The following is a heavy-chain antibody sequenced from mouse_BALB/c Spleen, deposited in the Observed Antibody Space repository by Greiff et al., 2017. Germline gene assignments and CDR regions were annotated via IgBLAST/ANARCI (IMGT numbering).Heavy chain of an antibody. V-gene: IGHV1-54*01. CDR2: INPGSGGT. CDR1: GYAFTNYL. Sequence: QVQLQQSGAELVRPGTSVKVSYKASGYAFTNYLIEWVKQRPGQGLEWIGVINPGSGGTNYNEKFKGKATLTADKSSSTAYMQLSSLTSDDSAVYFCARSHYYGSSSFAYWGQGTLVTVSA. CDR3: ARSHYYGSSSFAY. J-gene: IGHJ3*01. D-gene: IGHD1-1*01.